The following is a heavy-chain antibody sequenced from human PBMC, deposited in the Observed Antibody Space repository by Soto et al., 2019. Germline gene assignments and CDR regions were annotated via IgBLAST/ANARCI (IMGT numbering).Heavy chain of an antibody. D-gene: IGHD3-10*01. CDR1: GGYIRSSGCY. CDR3: ARWGYGSGSYNYFDY. CDR2: IYYSGST. J-gene: IGHJ4*02. V-gene: IGHV4-39*01. Sequence: PSETQSLTCTVSGGYIRSSGCYWGWIRQPPGKGLEWIGSIYYSGSTYYNPSLKSRVTISVDTSKNQFSLKLSSVTAADTAVYYCARWGYGSGSYNYFDYWGQGTLVTVSS.